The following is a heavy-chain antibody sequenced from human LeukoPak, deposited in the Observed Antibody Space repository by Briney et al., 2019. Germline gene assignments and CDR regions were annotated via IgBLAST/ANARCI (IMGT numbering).Heavy chain of an antibody. CDR2: INPSGGST. CDR3: ARDAYGGFLDY. Sequence: ASVKVSCKASGYTFTSYYMHWVRQAPGQGLEWMGIINPSGGSTSYAQKFQGRVTMTRDMSTGTVYMELSSLRSEDTAVYYCARDAYGGFLDYWGQGTLVTVSS. J-gene: IGHJ4*02. D-gene: IGHD5-12*01. V-gene: IGHV1-46*01. CDR1: GYTFTSYY.